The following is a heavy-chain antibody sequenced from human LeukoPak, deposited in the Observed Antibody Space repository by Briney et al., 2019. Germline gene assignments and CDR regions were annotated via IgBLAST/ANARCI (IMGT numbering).Heavy chain of an antibody. Sequence: PGGSLRLSCAASRCTFSSNWMTWVRQPPGKGLEWVAYIKQDGSEKHYVDSVQGRFTISRDNAKNSLYLQMNCVRAEDTAVYYCARDSYGPLSWGQGTLVTVSS. CDR1: RCTFSSNW. D-gene: IGHD4-17*01. V-gene: IGHV3-7*05. J-gene: IGHJ4*02. CDR3: ARDSYGPLS. CDR2: IKQDGSEK.